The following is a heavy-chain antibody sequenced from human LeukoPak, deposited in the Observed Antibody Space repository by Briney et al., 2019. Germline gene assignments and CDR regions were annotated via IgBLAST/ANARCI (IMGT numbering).Heavy chain of an antibody. CDR2: ISPNSGDT. D-gene: IGHD6-19*01. CDR3: ARAAIAVAGDYHYHYMDV. V-gene: IGHV1-2*02. J-gene: IGHJ6*03. CDR1: GYTFTGHY. Sequence: ASVRVSCKASGYTFTGHYMHWVRQAPGQGLEWMGWISPNSGDTDYAQRFQGRVTMTRDTSISTAYMELSRLRSDDTAVYFCARAAIAVAGDYHYHYMDVWGKGTTVTVSS.